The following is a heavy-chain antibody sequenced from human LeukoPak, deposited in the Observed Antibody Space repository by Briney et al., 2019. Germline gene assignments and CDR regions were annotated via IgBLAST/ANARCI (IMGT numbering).Heavy chain of an antibody. J-gene: IGHJ3*02. CDR1: GFTFSSYS. CDR2: ISSSSSYI. Sequence: GGSLRLSCAASGFTFSSYSMNWVRQAPGKGLEWVSSISSSSSYIYYADSVKGRFTISRDNAKNSLYLQMNSLRAEDTAVYYCARVDIVVVPAAKGRGAFDIWGQGTMVTVSS. V-gene: IGHV3-21*01. D-gene: IGHD2-2*01. CDR3: ARVDIVVVPAAKGRGAFDI.